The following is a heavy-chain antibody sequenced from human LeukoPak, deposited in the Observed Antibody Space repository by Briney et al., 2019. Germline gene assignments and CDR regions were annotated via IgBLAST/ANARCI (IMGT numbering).Heavy chain of an antibody. V-gene: IGHV4-34*01. D-gene: IGHD6-13*01. CDR3: ARDNSSWYSPKGWFGP. CDR2: ISSGGNS. CDR1: GGSFSGYY. J-gene: IGHJ5*02. Sequence: SETLSLTCAVYGGSFSGYYWTWIRQSPGKGLEWIGEISSGGNSNENPSLKSRVTISVDTSKNQFSLNMRSVTAADTALYYCARDNSSWYSPKGWFGPWGQGTLVTVSS.